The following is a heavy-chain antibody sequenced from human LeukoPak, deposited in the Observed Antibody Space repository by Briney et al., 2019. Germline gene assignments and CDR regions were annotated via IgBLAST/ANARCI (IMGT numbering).Heavy chain of an antibody. D-gene: IGHD3-22*01. CDR1: GFTFSSYA. CDR2: ISGGGDKK. J-gene: IGHJ3*02. Sequence: PGGSLRLSCAASGFTFSSYAMSWVRQAPGKGLEWVSAISGGGDKKYYADSVKGQFTISRDNSKNTLNLQMNSLRAEDTAVYYCAKVYEDSSGFGFDIWGQGTMVTVSS. V-gene: IGHV3-23*01. CDR3: AKVYEDSSGFGFDI.